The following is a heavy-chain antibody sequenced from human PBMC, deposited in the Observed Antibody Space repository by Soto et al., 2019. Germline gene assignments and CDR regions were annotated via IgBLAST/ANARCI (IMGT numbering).Heavy chain of an antibody. CDR2: IYYSGST. Sequence: SETLSLTCTVSGGSISSGGYYWSWIRQHPGKGLEWIGYIYYSGSTYYNPSLKSRVTISVDTSKNQFSLKLSSVTAADTAVYYCARLAYYYDSSGYDPSVDYWGQGTLVTVSS. J-gene: IGHJ4*02. CDR3: ARLAYYYDSSGYDPSVDY. V-gene: IGHV4-39*01. D-gene: IGHD3-22*01. CDR1: GGSISSGGYY.